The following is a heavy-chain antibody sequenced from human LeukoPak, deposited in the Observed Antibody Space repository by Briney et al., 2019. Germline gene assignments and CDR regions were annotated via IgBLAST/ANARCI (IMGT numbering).Heavy chain of an antibody. CDR1: GLTFSTHW. J-gene: IGHJ4*02. CDR2: IKQDGSDK. D-gene: IGHD3-16*01. V-gene: IGHV3-7*01. Sequence: GGSLRLSCAVSGLTFSTHWMSWVRQAPGKGLEWVANIKQDGSDKYYVDSVKGRFTISRDNSKNTLYLQMNSLRAEDTAVYYCARGLGVFDYWGQGTLVTVSS. CDR3: ARGLGVFDY.